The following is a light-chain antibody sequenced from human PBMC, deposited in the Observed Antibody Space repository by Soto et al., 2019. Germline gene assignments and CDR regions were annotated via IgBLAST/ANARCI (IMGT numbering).Light chain of an antibody. CDR2: EIS. V-gene: IGKV2-24*01. CDR3: MQTTPLPWT. Sequence: DFVMTQTPLSSPVTLGQPASISCWSSRSLEHSDGHTYLSWLHQRPGQPPRLLIYEISNRFSGVPDRFSGSGAATYFTLKISRVEAEDVGPYYCMQTTPLPWTFGQGTKVEI. CDR1: RSLEHSDGHTY. J-gene: IGKJ1*01.